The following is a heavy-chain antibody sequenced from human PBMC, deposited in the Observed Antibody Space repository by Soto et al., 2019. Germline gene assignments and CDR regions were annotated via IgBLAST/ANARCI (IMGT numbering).Heavy chain of an antibody. J-gene: IGHJ3*02. Sequence: PSETLSLTCTVSGGSISSGNFSWTWIRQPPGKGLEWIAYIFHTGSTYYNSSLKPRVSISVDRTKNQSSLKLNSVTAADTAVYYCARRKQQLVKARCAFDSCGQGTMVTVSS. CDR1: GGSISSGNFS. D-gene: IGHD6-13*01. V-gene: IGHV4-30-2*01. CDR3: ARRKQQLVKARCAFDS. CDR2: IFHTGST.